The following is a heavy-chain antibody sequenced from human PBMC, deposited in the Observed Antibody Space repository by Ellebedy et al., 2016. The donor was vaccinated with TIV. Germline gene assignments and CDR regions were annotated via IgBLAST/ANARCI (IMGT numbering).Heavy chain of an antibody. J-gene: IGHJ4*02. CDR2: INPSVSST. Sequence: AASVKVSCKASGYTFTSYFMHCVRQAPGQGLEWMGIINPSVSSTTYAPKLQGRVTMTRDTSTSTVYMELSSLRSEDTAVYYCARARSSGWLHTPDYWGQGTLVTVSS. D-gene: IGHD6-19*01. CDR1: GYTFTSYF. V-gene: IGHV1-46*04. CDR3: ARARSSGWLHTPDY.